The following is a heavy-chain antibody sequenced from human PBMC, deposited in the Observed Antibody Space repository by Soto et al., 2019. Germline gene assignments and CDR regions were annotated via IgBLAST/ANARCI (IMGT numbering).Heavy chain of an antibody. J-gene: IGHJ4*02. CDR3: ASLGY. CDR1: GFTFSSYG. V-gene: IGHV3-30*03. Sequence: GGSLRLSCAVSGFTFSSYGMHWVRQAPGKGLEWVAVISYDGSNKYYADSVKGRFTISRDNSKNTLYLQMNSLRAEDTAVYYCASLGYWGQGTLVTVSS. D-gene: IGHD3-16*01. CDR2: ISYDGSNK.